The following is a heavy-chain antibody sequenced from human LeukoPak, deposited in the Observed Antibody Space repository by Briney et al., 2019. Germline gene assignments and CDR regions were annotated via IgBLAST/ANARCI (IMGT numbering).Heavy chain of an antibody. CDR2: INSDGSST. J-gene: IGHJ6*02. CDR1: GFTFSSYW. V-gene: IGHV3-74*01. Sequence: GGSLRLSCAASGFTFSSYWMHWVRQAPGKGLVWVSRINSDGSSTSYADSVKGRFTISRDNAKNTLYLQMNRLRAEDTAVYYCARVGSGSYSLYYYGMDVWGQGTTVTVSS. CDR3: ARVGSGSYSLYYYGMDV. D-gene: IGHD3-10*01.